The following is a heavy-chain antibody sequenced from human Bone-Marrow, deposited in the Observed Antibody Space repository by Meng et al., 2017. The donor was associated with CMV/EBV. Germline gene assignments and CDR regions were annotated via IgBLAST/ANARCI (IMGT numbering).Heavy chain of an antibody. J-gene: IGHJ4*02. CDR1: GGSFSGYY. D-gene: IGHD2-15*01. CDR2: IYYSGST. V-gene: IGHV4-34*09. CDR3: ARDLLPDI. Sequence: LRLSCAVYGGSFSGYYWSWIRQPPGKGLEWIGYIYYSGSTYYNPSLKSRLTISVDTSKNQFSLQLRSVTAADTAVYYCARDLLPDIWGQGTLVTVSS.